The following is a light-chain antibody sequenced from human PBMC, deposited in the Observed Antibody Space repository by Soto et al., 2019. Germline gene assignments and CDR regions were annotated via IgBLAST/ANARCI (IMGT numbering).Light chain of an antibody. Sequence: EIVMTQSPATLSVSPGERATLSCRASQSVSSNLAWYQQKPGQAPRLLIYGASTRATGIPARFSGSGSGTEFTLTISSLQPEDFAVYYCQQYNNWPRTVGQGTKVDSK. CDR2: GAS. CDR3: QQYNNWPRT. CDR1: QSVSSN. V-gene: IGKV3-15*01. J-gene: IGKJ1*01.